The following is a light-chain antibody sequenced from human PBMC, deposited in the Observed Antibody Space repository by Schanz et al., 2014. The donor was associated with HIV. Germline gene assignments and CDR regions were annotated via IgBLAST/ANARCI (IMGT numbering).Light chain of an antibody. V-gene: IGKV3-20*01. Sequence: EIVMTQSPGTLSVSPGERATLSCRASQTVSSRFIVWYQQEPGQAPRLLIYGASSRATGIPDRFSGSGSGTDFTLTISRLEPEDFAVYYCQQYGSSPYTFGQGTKLDIK. J-gene: IGKJ2*01. CDR1: QTVSSRF. CDR2: GAS. CDR3: QQYGSSPYT.